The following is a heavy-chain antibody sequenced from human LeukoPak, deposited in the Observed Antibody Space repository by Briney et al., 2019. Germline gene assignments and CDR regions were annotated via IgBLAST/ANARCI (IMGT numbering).Heavy chain of an antibody. CDR2: IIPIFGTA. CDR1: GNSISNYA. CDR3: ARSPYYDIXTGYXXPLGY. V-gene: IGHV1-69*01. Sequence: SVKVSCKASGNSISNYAVSWVRQAPGQGFEWMGGIIPIFGTANYAQKFQGRVTITADESTSTAYMELSSLRSEDTAVYYCARSPYYDIXTGYXXPLGYWGQGTXV. D-gene: IGHD3-9*01. J-gene: IGHJ4*02.